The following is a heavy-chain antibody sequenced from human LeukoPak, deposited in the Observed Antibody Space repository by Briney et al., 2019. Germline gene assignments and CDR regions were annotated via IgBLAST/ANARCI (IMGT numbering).Heavy chain of an antibody. D-gene: IGHD3-22*01. J-gene: IGHJ4*02. CDR1: GFTFRSYG. Sequence: PGGSLRLSCAASGFTFRSYGMHWGREAPGKGLGWVAFIRYDGNNKYYADSVKGRFTISRDNSKNTVYLQMNSLRAEDTAVYYCAKDPTHFRVWDDYDNTRLNYWGQGTLVTVSS. CDR2: IRYDGNNK. CDR3: AKDPTHFRVWDDYDNTRLNY. V-gene: IGHV3-30*02.